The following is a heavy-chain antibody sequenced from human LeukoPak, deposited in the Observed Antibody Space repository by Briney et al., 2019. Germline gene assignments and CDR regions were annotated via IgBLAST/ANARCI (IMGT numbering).Heavy chain of an antibody. CDR2: IVVGSGNT. J-gene: IGHJ4*02. CDR1: GFTFTSPA. D-gene: IGHD3-16*02. Sequence: GTSVKVSCKASGFTFTSPAMQWVRQARGQGLEWIGWIVVGSGNTNYVQKFQERVTITRDMSTSTAYMELSSLRSEDTAVYYCAAAFGGVIVMSYWGQGTLVTVSS. V-gene: IGHV1-58*02. CDR3: AAAFGGVIVMSY.